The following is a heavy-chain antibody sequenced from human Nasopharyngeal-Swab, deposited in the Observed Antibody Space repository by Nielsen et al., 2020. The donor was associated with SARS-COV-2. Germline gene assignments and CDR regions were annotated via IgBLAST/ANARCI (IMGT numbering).Heavy chain of an antibody. V-gene: IGHV4-4*02. CDR1: GGSISSSNY. J-gene: IGHJ4*02. Sequence: SETLSLTCAVSGGSISSSNYWSWVRQLPGKGLEWIGEIYHSGSTNYNPSLKSRLTMSIDNSKNQFSLKLTSVTAADTAVYYCAMTSGILRPLAYWGQGTLVTVSS. CDR2: IYHSGST. D-gene: IGHD1-26*01. CDR3: AMTSGILRPLAY.